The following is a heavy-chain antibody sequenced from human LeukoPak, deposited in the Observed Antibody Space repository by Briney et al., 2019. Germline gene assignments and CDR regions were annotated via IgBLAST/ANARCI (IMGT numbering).Heavy chain of an antibody. CDR1: GFTVSSDH. Sequence: GGSLRLSCAASGFTVSSDHMSWVRQAPGKGLEWVSVIYAGGSTYYEDSVKGRFTISRDNFKNTVFLQMNSLRAEDTAVYYCARVWELSFDYWGQGTLVTVSS. CDR3: ARVWELSFDY. J-gene: IGHJ4*02. CDR2: IYAGGST. D-gene: IGHD1-26*01. V-gene: IGHV3-53*01.